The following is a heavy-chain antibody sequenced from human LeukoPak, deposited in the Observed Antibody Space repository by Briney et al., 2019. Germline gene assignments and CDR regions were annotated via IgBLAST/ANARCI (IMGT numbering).Heavy chain of an antibody. CDR3: ARADYGDGGYMHV. CDR2: ISSSSSI. CDR1: GFTFSSYG. Sequence: GGSLRLSCAASGFTFSSYGMNWVRQAPGKGLEWVSYISSSSSIYYADSVKGRFTISRDNAKNSVYLQMNSLRAEDTAVYYCARADYGDGGYMHVWGKGPAVSVPS. V-gene: IGHV3-48*01. D-gene: IGHD4-17*01. J-gene: IGHJ6*03.